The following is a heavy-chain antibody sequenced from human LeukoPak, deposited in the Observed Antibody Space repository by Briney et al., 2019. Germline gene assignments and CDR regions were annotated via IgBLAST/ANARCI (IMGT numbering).Heavy chain of an antibody. V-gene: IGHV4-31*03. CDR2: IYYSGST. J-gene: IGHJ4*02. D-gene: IGHD4-17*01. CDR1: GGSISSGGYY. CDR3: ASQTMTTADY. Sequence: SETLSLTCTVSGGSISSGGYYWSWIRQHPGKGLEWIGYIYYSGSTYYNPSLKSRVTISVDTSKNQFSLNLSSVTAADTAVYYCASQTMTTADYWGQGTLVTVSS.